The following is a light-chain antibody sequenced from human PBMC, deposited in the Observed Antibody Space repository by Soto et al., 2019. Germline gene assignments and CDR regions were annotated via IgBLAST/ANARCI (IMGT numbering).Light chain of an antibody. CDR1: SSDVGGYNY. Sequence: QSALTQPASVSGSPGQSITISCTGTSSDVGGYNYVSWYQQYPGKAPKLMIYEVSNRPSGVSNRFSGSKSGNTASLTISGLQPEDEADYYCSSYTSSSTPVFGGGTKVTVL. V-gene: IGLV2-14*01. J-gene: IGLJ3*02. CDR3: SSYTSSSTPV. CDR2: EVS.